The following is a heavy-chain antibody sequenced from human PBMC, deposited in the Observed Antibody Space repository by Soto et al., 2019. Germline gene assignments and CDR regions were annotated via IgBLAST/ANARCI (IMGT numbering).Heavy chain of an antibody. D-gene: IGHD2-2*01. V-gene: IGHV3-23*01. CDR2: ISASGGST. CDR1: GFTLSSYA. Sequence: EVHLLESGGGLVQPGGSLRLSCAASGFTLSSYAMSWVRQAPGKGLEWVSGISASGGSTYYADSVKGRFTISRDSSKNTLYLQMISLRAEDTAVYHCAKGYCSSSSCEKLNPCRVKYYYNGMDVWGQGTTVTVSS. CDR3: AKGYCSSSSCEKLNPCRVKYYYNGMDV. J-gene: IGHJ6*02.